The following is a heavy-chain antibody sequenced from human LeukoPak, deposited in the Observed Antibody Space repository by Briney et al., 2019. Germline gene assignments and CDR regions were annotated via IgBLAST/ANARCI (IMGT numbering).Heavy chain of an antibody. J-gene: IGHJ6*03. CDR2: INHSGST. D-gene: IGHD2-21*01. V-gene: IGHV4-34*01. Sequence: PSETLSLTCAVYGGSFSGYYWSWIRQPPGKGLEWIGEINHSGSTNYNPSLKSRVTISVDTSKNQFSLKLSSVTAADTAVYYCARSAPWVNYYYYYMDVWGKGTTVTVSS. CDR3: ARSAPWVNYYYYYMDV. CDR1: GGSFSGYY.